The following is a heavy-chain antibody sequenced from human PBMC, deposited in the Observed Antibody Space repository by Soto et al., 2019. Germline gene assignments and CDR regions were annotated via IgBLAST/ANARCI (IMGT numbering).Heavy chain of an antibody. CDR2: ISYDGSNK. V-gene: IGHV3-30*18. D-gene: IGHD3-16*01. J-gene: IGHJ3*02. CDR3: ADEHIWAPSYGRAFDI. CDR1: GFTFSSYG. Sequence: QVQLVESGGGVVQPGRSLRLSCAASGFTFSSYGMHWVRQAPGKGLEWVAGISYDGSNKYYADSVKGRFTISRDNSKNTLYLQMNSLRAEDTAVYYCADEHIWAPSYGRAFDIWGQGTMVTVSS.